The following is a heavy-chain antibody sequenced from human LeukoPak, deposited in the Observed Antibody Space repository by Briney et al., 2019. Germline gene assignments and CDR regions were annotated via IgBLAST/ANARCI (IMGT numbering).Heavy chain of an antibody. CDR1: GGSISSSSYY. V-gene: IGHV4-39*01. J-gene: IGHJ5*02. CDR3: ARRPDYYDSSGARFDP. D-gene: IGHD3-22*01. CDR2: IYYSGST. Sequence: SETLSLTCTVSGGSISSSSYYWGWIRQPPGKGLEWIGSIYYSGSTYYNPYLKSRVTISVDTSKNQFSLKLSSVTAADTAVYYCARRPDYYDSSGARFDPWGQGTLVTVSS.